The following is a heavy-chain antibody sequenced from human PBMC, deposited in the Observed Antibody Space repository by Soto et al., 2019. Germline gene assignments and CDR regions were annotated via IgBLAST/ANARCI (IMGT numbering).Heavy chain of an antibody. V-gene: IGHV1-69*13. J-gene: IGHJ4*02. Sequence: ASVKVSCKASGGNFSSYAISWVRQAPGQGLEWMGGIIPIFGTANYAQKFQGRVTITADESTGTAYMELSSLRSEDTAVYYCARDYGRYCSGGSCSKADYWGQGTLVTVS. CDR1: GGNFSSYA. D-gene: IGHD2-15*01. CDR3: ARDYGRYCSGGSCSKADY. CDR2: IIPIFGTA.